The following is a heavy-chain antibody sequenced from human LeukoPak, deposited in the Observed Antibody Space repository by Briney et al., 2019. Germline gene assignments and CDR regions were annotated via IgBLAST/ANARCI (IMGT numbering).Heavy chain of an antibody. CDR2: MNWNGGVA. V-gene: IGHV3-20*04. Sequence: SGGSLRLSCAASGFTFSSYGMTWVRQAPGKGLEWVSGMNWNGGVAGHADSVKGRFTISRDNAKDSLYLQMNSLRAEDTAFYYCARSRSSSGLDPFDIWGQGTMVTVSS. J-gene: IGHJ3*02. D-gene: IGHD6-6*01. CDR1: GFTFSSYG. CDR3: ARSRSSSGLDPFDI.